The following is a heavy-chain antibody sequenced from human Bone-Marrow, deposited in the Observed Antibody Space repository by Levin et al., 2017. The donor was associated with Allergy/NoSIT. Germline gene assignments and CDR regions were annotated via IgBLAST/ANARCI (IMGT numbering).Heavy chain of an antibody. CDR1: GFTFSSYA. CDR3: AKDIRGYPGAIPTAIRY. V-gene: IGHV3-23*01. CDR2: ISGSGGST. J-gene: IGHJ4*02. D-gene: IGHD2-21*02. Sequence: PGGSLRLSCAASGFTFSSYAMSWVRQAPGKGLEWVSAISGSGGSTYYADSVKGRFTISRDNSKNTLYLQMNSLRAEDTAVYYCAKDIRGYPGAIPTAIRYWGQGTLVTVSS.